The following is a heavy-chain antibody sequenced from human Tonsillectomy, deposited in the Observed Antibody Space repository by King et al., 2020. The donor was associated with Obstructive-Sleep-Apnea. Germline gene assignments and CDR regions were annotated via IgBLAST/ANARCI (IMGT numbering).Heavy chain of an antibody. CDR2: IYYSGST. D-gene: IGHD4-17*01. CDR3: ARLYYGAQGYFDY. Sequence: QLQESGPGLVKPSETLSLTCTVSGGSISSSSYYWGWIRQPPGKGLEWIGSIYYSGSTYYNPSLKSRVAISVDTSKNQFSLNLTSATAADTAVYLCARLYYGAQGYFDYWGQGSLVTVSS. J-gene: IGHJ4*02. CDR1: GGSISSSSYY. V-gene: IGHV4-39*01.